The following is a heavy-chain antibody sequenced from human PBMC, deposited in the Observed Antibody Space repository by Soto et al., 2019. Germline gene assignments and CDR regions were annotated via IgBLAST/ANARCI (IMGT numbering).Heavy chain of an antibody. CDR3: AKVGYSSSWYGSTGCFDP. Sequence: GGSLRLSCAASGFTFDDYAMHWVRQAPGKGLEWVSGISWNSGSIGYADSVKGRFTISRDNAKNSLYLQMNSLRAEDTALYYCAKVGYSSSWYGSTGCFDPWGQGTLVTVSS. J-gene: IGHJ5*02. CDR1: GFTFDDYA. V-gene: IGHV3-9*01. D-gene: IGHD6-13*01. CDR2: ISWNSGSI.